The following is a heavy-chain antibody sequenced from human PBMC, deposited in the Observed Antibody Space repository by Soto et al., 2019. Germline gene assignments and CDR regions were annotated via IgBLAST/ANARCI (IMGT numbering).Heavy chain of an antibody. Sequence: GGSLRLSCAASGFTFSSYWMHWVRQAPGKGLVWVSRINSDGSSTSYADSVKGRFTISRDNAKNTLYLQMNSLRAEDTAVYYCASKGELQDAFDIWGQGTMVTVSS. CDR2: INSDGSST. J-gene: IGHJ3*02. V-gene: IGHV3-74*01. CDR3: ASKGELQDAFDI. CDR1: GFTFSSYW. D-gene: IGHD1-26*01.